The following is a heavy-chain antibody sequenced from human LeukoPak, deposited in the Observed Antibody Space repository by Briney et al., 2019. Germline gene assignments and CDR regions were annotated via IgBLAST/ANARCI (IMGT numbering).Heavy chain of an antibody. V-gene: IGHV3-23*01. CDR3: AKYAAAPYYFDY. J-gene: IGHJ4*02. CDR2: IASGGST. D-gene: IGHD2-2*01. Sequence: GGSLRLSCAASGFTFSSYAMSWVRQAPGKGLEWVSGIASGGSTYYADSVKGRFTISRDNSKNTLNLQMNSPRAEDTAVYYCAKYAAAPYYFDYWGQGTLVTVSS. CDR1: GFTFSSYA.